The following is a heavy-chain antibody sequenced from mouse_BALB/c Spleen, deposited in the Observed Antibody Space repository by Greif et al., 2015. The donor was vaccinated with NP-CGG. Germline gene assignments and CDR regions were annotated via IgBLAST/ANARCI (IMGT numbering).Heavy chain of an antibody. V-gene: IGHV1-84*02. D-gene: IGHD4-1*01. J-gene: IGHJ4*01. CDR2: IYPGSGNT. CDR3: ARKTGTQAMDY. CDR1: GYTFTDYY. Sequence: KLQQPGPELVHPGASVTISCTASGYTFTDYYINWVKQKPGQGLEWIGWIYPGSGNTKYNEKFMGKATLTVDTSSSTAYMQLNSLTSEDTAVYFCARKTGTQAMDYGVQGTSVSVSS.